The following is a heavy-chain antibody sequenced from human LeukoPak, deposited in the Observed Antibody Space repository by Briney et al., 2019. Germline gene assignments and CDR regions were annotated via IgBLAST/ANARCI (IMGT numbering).Heavy chain of an antibody. CDR1: GGSISSYY. D-gene: IGHD2-2*01. CDR2: IYYSGST. V-gene: IGHV4-59*01. J-gene: IGHJ4*02. CDR3: VGQKDIVVVPAAGFDY. Sequence: SETLSLTCTVSGGSISSYYWSWIRQPPGKGLEWIGYIYYSGSTNYNPSLKSRVTISVDTSKNQFSLKLSSVTAADTAVYYCVGQKDIVVVPAAGFDYWGQGTLVTVSS.